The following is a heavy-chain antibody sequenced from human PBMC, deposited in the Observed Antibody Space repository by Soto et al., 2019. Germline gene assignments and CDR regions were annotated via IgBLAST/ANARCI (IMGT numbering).Heavy chain of an antibody. Sequence: HVQLQESGPGLVKPLQTLSLTCTVSGGSIINGDTYLNWIRQHPEKGLEWMGYINYRGTTNYNPALKSRILISIDTSKNQFSLRLTSVTAADTAVYYCARDAPGVAPYWGQGTLVTVSS. CDR3: ARDAPGVAPY. CDR1: GGSIINGDTY. J-gene: IGHJ4*02. V-gene: IGHV4-31*03. CDR2: INYRGTT. D-gene: IGHD2-15*01.